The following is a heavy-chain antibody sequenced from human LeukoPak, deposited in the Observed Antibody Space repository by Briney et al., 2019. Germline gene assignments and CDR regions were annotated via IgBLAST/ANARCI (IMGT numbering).Heavy chain of an antibody. CDR3: AKGLRYFDWLFDY. CDR1: GFTFSSFA. CDR2: INDSGDST. D-gene: IGHD3-9*01. J-gene: IGHJ4*02. Sequence: PGGSLRLSCAASGFTFSSFAMTWVRQAPGGELEWVSGINDSGDSTYYADSVKGRFTISRDNSKNTLYLQMNSLRVEDTAVYYCAKGLRYFDWLFDYWGQGTLVTVSS. V-gene: IGHV3-23*01.